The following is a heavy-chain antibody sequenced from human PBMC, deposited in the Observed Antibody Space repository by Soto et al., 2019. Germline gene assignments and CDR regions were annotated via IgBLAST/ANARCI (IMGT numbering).Heavy chain of an antibody. CDR2: SNAGTGNT. CDR1: GYTFTNYA. CDR3: ARGTCSRTSCYGDYYGMDV. V-gene: IGHV1-3*02. J-gene: IGHJ6*02. Sequence: ASVKVSCKASGYTFTNYAMHWVRQALGQRLEWMGWSNAGTGNTKYSQEFEGRVTITRDTSASTAYMELSSLRSEDMAVYYCARGTCSRTSCYGDYYGMDVWGQGTPVTVSS. D-gene: IGHD2-2*01.